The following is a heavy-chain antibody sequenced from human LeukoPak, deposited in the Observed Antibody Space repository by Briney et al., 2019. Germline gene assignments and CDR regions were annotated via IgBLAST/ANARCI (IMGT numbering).Heavy chain of an antibody. CDR1: GGSISSYY. D-gene: IGHD6-13*01. CDR3: ARQEGIAAAGPPNYYYYGMDV. Sequence: SETLSLTCTVSGGSISSYYWSWIRQPPGKGLEWIGYIYYSGSTNYNPSLKSRVTISVDTSKNQFSLKLSSVTAADTAVYYCARQEGIAAAGPPNYYYYGMDVWGQGTTVTVSS. V-gene: IGHV4-59*08. CDR2: IYYSGST. J-gene: IGHJ6*02.